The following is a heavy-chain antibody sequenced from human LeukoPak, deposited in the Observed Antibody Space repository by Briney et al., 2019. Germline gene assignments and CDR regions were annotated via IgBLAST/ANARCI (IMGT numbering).Heavy chain of an antibody. Sequence: GGSLRLSCAASGFTFDNYAMHWVRQAPGKGLEWVSGITATGSRTYYADSVKGRFTISRDSSKNTLYLQLNSLRVDDTAVYYCATSMGGGNIDYWGQGTLVTVSS. J-gene: IGHJ4*02. V-gene: IGHV3-23*01. CDR3: ATSMGGGNIDY. CDR2: ITATGSRT. CDR1: GFTFDNYA. D-gene: IGHD3-16*01.